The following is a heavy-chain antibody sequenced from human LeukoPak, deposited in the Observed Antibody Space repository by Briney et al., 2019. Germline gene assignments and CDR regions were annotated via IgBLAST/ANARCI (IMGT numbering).Heavy chain of an antibody. D-gene: IGHD4-17*01. CDR1: GYTLTGYY. CDR3: ATHTPTDPLDY. J-gene: IGHJ4*02. CDR2: INPNSGGT. V-gene: IGHV1-2*06. Sequence: ASVKVSCKASGYTLTGYYMHWARQAPGQGLEWMGRINPNSGGTNYAQKFQGRVTMTRDTSISTAYMELSRLRSDDTAAYYCATHTPTDPLDYWGQGTLVTVSS.